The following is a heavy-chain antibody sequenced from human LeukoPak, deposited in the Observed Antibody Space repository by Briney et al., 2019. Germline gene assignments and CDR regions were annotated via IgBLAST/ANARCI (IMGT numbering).Heavy chain of an antibody. J-gene: IGHJ4*02. CDR2: IIPILGIA. V-gene: IGHV1-69*04. CDR3: ASSHDYEGY. Sequence: SVKVSYKASGGTFSSYAISWVRQAPGQGLEWMGRIIPILGIANYAQKFQGRVTITADKSTSTAYMELSSLRSEDTAVYYCASSHDYEGYWGQGTLVTVSS. CDR1: GGTFSSYA. D-gene: IGHD4-17*01.